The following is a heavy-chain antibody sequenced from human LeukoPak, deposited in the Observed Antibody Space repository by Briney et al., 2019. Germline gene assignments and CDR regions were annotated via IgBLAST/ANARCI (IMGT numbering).Heavy chain of an antibody. CDR2: ICYSGST. Sequence: SETLSLTCTVSGVSFSSNDRSWVRQPPGKGLEWIWYICYSGSTIYYPSLKNRVIILLDTSKNQFSLKLSTVITADTAADYCARGISDFQHWGQGTLVTVSS. J-gene: IGHJ1*01. CDR1: GVSFSSND. V-gene: IGHV4-59*01. D-gene: IGHD6-19*01. CDR3: ARGISDFQH.